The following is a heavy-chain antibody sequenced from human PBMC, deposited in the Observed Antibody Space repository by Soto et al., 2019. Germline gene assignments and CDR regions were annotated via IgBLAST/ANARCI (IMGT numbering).Heavy chain of an antibody. CDR3: ARYDYNGYYFDY. Sequence: QVQLVQSGAEVKKPGASVKVSCKASGYTFSTYYMNWVRQAPGQGYEWMGIINPSGGSTTYAQKFQGRVTMPRDTSTSTVYMELSSLKSEDTAVYYCARYDYNGYYFDYWGQGTLVTVSS. J-gene: IGHJ4*02. V-gene: IGHV1-46*01. D-gene: IGHD4-4*01. CDR2: INPSGGST. CDR1: GYTFSTYY.